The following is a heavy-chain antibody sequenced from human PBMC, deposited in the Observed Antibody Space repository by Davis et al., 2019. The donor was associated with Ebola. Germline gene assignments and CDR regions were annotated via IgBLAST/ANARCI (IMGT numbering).Heavy chain of an antibody. V-gene: IGHV1-69*05. CDR3: ARGQEGYDFWSGYFP. CDR1: GGTFSSYA. J-gene: IGHJ5*02. D-gene: IGHD3-3*01. CDR2: IIPIFATA. Sequence: SVKVSCKASGGTFSSYAISWVRQAPGQGLEWMGGIIPIFATANYAQKFQGRVTMTRDTSTSTVYMELSSLRSEDTAVYYCARGQEGYDFWSGYFPWGQGTLVTVSS.